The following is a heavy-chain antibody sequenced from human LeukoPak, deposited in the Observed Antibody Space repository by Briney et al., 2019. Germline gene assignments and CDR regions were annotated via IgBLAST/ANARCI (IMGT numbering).Heavy chain of an antibody. V-gene: IGHV3-23*01. D-gene: IGHD5-24*01. CDR2: ISGSGGST. Sequence: GGSLRLSCAASGFTFSSYAMSWVRQARGKGLEWVSSISGSGGSTYYADSVKGRFTISRDNSKNTLFLQMNSLRAEDTAVYHCARGRGGYRQELVYWGQGTLVTVSS. J-gene: IGHJ4*02. CDR1: GFTFSSYA. CDR3: ARGRGGYRQELVY.